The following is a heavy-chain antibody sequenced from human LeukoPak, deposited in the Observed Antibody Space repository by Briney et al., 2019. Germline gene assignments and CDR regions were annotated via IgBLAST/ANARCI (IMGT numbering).Heavy chain of an antibody. CDR3: ARTEDYYGSGSHFDY. CDR1: GGSISSGDYY. V-gene: IGHV4-30-4*08. J-gene: IGHJ4*02. CDR2: IYYSGST. Sequence: PSETLSLTCTVSGGSISSGDYYWSWLRQPPGKGREGSAHIYYSGSTYYNPSLKSRVTISVDTSKNQFSLKLSSVTAADTAEYYCARTEDYYGSGSHFDYWGQGTLVTVSS. D-gene: IGHD3-10*01.